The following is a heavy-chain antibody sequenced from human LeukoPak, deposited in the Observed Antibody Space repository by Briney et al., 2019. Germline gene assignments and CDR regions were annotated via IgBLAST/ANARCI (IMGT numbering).Heavy chain of an antibody. CDR3: VRAGSGWYD. J-gene: IGHJ4*02. V-gene: IGHV3-72*01. CDR1: GFTFSDHY. D-gene: IGHD6-19*01. CDR2: SRNKANTYTT. Sequence: GGSLRFSCAGSGFTFSDHYMDWVRQAPGKGLEWVGRSRNKANTYTTDYAASVKGRFAISRDDSRTSLYLQMNSLKSEDTAVYYCVRAGSGWYDWGQGTLVTVSS.